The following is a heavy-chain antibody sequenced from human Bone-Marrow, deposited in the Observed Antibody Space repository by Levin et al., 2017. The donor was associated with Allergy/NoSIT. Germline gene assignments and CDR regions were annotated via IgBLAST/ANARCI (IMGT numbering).Heavy chain of an antibody. D-gene: IGHD3-10*01. CDR2: IIPLVGLT. CDR3: ASQPSLVRGVIVHLDV. CDR1: GGTFYNSA. V-gene: IGHV1-69*04. Sequence: SVKVSCKASGGTFYNSAINWVRQATGQGLEWMGRIIPLVGLTNYAQKFQGRVTITADISTSTAYMELSSLRSDDTAVYFCASQPSLVRGVIVHLDVWGQGTTVTVSS. J-gene: IGHJ6*02.